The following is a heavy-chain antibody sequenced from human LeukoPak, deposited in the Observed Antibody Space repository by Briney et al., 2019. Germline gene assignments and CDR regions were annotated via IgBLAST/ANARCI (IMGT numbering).Heavy chain of an antibody. CDR2: INHSGST. Sequence: SETLSLTCAVYGGSFSGYYWSWIRQPPGKGLEWIGEINHSGSTNFNPSLKSRVTISVDTSKNQFSLKVSSVTAADTAVYYCARHRGYHDYWGQGTLVTVSS. D-gene: IGHD3-10*01. CDR1: GGSFSGYY. CDR3: ARHRGYHDY. J-gene: IGHJ4*02. V-gene: IGHV4-34*01.